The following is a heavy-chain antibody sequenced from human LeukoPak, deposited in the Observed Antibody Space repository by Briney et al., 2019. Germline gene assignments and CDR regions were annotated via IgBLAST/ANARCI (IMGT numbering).Heavy chain of an antibody. D-gene: IGHD5-12*01. CDR1: GFTFRSYG. CDR2: IRHDGSKK. J-gene: IGHJ4*02. Sequence: GGSLRLSCVGSGFTFRSYGMHWVRQAPGKGLEWVAFIRHDGSKKFYADSVKGRFTISRDNSQNTLYQQVDSLRVDDTAVYYCAKDSPPTSEWLPDYWGQGTLVTISS. CDR3: AKDSPPTSEWLPDY. V-gene: IGHV3-30*02.